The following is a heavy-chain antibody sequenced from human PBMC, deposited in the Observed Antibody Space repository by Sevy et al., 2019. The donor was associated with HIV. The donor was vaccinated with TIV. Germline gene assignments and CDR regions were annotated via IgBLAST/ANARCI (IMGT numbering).Heavy chain of an antibody. CDR1: GDSVSSNSAT. V-gene: IGHV6-1*01. CDR2: TYYRSKWYN. Sequence: KQSQTLSLTCAISGDSVSSNSATWNXIRQSPSRGLEWLGRTYYRSKWYNDYAVSVKSRITINPDTSKNQFSLQLNSVTPEDTAVYYCTRVVRAMDVWGQGTTVTVSS. D-gene: IGHD2-2*01. J-gene: IGHJ6*02. CDR3: TRVVRAMDV.